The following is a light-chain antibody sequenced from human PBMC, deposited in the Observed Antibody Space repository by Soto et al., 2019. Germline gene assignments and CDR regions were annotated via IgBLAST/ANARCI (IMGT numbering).Light chain of an antibody. CDR2: DVS. J-gene: IGLJ2*01. CDR1: SSDVGGYNY. Sequence: QSALTQPASVSGSPGQSITISCTGTSSDVGGYNYVSWYQQHPGKAPKLMIYDVSQRPSGVSNRFSGSTSGNTASLTISGLQAEDAADYYCRSYTSSFVVFGGGTQLTVL. V-gene: IGLV2-14*01. CDR3: RSYTSSFVV.